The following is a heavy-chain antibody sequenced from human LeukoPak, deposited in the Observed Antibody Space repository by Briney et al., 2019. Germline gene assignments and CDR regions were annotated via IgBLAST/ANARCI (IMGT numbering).Heavy chain of an antibody. V-gene: IGHV3-7*01. J-gene: IGHJ4*02. D-gene: IGHD3-3*01. CDR2: IKQDGSEK. Sequence: ETLSLTCAVYGGSFSGYYWSWVRQAPGKGLEWVANIKQDGSEKYYVDSVKGRFTISRDNAKNSLYLQMSSLRAEDTAVYYCARSYDFWSGYYTDFNYWGQGTLVTVSS. CDR3: ARSYDFWSGYYTDFNY. CDR1: GGSFSGYY.